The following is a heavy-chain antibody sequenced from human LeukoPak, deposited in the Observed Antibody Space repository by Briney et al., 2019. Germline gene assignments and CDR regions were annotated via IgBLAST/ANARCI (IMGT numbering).Heavy chain of an antibody. J-gene: IGHJ6*03. Sequence: PSETLSLTCTVSGGSISSYYWSWIRQPPGKGLEWIGYIYYSGSTNYNPSLKSRVTISVGTSKNQFSLKLSSVTAADTAVYYCARRFDSTLSQYYYMDVWGKGTTVTVSS. CDR1: GGSISSYY. CDR2: IYYSGST. CDR3: ARRFDSTLSQYYYMDV. D-gene: IGHD3-22*01. V-gene: IGHV4-59*08.